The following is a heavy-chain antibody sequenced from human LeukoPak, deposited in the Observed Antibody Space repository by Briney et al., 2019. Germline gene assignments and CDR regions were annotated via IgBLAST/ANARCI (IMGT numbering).Heavy chain of an antibody. V-gene: IGHV4-31*03. CDR2: IYYSGST. J-gene: IGHJ4*02. CDR3: ARLSGATLFDY. Sequence: SETLSLTCTVSGGSFSSGGYYWSWIRQHPGKGLEWIGYIYYSGSTYYNPSLKSRVTISVDTSKNQFSLKLSSVTAADTAVYYCARLSGATLFDYWGQGTLVTVSS. D-gene: IGHD5-12*01. CDR1: GGSFSSGGYY.